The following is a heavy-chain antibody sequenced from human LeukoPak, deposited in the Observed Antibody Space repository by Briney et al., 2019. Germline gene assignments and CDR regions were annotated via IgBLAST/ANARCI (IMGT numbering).Heavy chain of an antibody. D-gene: IGHD6-13*01. CDR3: ARHRYYSSSWFLQH. CDR1: GYCISSGYY. J-gene: IGHJ1*01. V-gene: IGHV4-38-2*01. CDR2: IYHSGST. Sequence: SETLSLTCAVSGYCISSGYYWGWIRQPPGKGLEWIGSIYHSGSTYYNPSLKSRVTISVDTSKNQFSLKLSSVTAADTAVYCCARHRYYSSSWFLQHWGQGTLVTVSS.